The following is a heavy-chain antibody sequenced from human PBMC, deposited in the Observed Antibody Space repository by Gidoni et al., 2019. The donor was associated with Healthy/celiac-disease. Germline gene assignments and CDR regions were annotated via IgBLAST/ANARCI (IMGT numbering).Heavy chain of an antibody. V-gene: IGHV4-61*02. CDR2: IYTSGST. CDR1: GGSISSGSYY. D-gene: IGHD6-19*01. Sequence: QVQLQQSGPGLVKPSQTLSLTCPVSGGSISSGSYYWSWIRQPAGKGLEWIGRIYTSGSTNYNPSLKSRVTISVDTSKNQFSLKLSSVTAADTAVYYYARGGIAVAGGYYYYGMDVWGQGTTVTVSS. CDR3: ARGGIAVAGGYYYYGMDV. J-gene: IGHJ6*02.